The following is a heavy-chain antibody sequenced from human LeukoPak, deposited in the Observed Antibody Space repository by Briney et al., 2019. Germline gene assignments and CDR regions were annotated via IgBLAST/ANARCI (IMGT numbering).Heavy chain of an antibody. V-gene: IGHV4-30-4*08. Sequence: SETLSLTCTVSGGSISSGDYYWSWIRQPPGKGLEWIGYIYYSGSTYYNPSLKSRVTISVDTSKNQFSLKLSSVTAPDTAVYYRARDSLRGGNDFYFDYWGQGTRVTVS. CDR2: IYYSGST. CDR1: GGSISSGDYY. CDR3: ARDSLRGGNDFYFDY. J-gene: IGHJ4*02. D-gene: IGHD5-12*01.